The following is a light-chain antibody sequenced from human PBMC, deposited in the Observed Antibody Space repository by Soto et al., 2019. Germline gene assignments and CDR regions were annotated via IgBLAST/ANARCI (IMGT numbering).Light chain of an antibody. CDR1: QGINNH. J-gene: IGKJ5*01. CDR3: LQHNSYPIT. V-gene: IGKV1-17*03. CDR2: AAS. Sequence: DIQMTQSPSAMSASVGDRVTITCRASQGINNHLVWFQQKPGKVPKRLLYAASRLESGVPSRFSGSGSGTEFTLTISSLQPEDCATYSCLQHNSYPITLGQGTRLEIK.